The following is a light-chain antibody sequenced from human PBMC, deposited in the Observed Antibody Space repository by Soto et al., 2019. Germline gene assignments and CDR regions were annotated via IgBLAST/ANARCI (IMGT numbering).Light chain of an antibody. CDR2: GAS. V-gene: IGKV3-20*01. CDR1: QSVSSTY. J-gene: IGKJ2*01. Sequence: EIVLTQSPGTLSLSPGERATLSCRASQSVSSTYLVWYQQKPGQPPRLLIFGASSRATGIPDRFSGSGSGTDFTLTISTLEPDDFAVYYCQLFGSSPRYTFGRGTNLEIK. CDR3: QLFGSSPRYT.